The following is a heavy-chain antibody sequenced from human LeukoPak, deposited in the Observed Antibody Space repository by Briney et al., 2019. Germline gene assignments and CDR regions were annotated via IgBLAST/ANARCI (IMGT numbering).Heavy chain of an antibody. D-gene: IGHD5-12*01. J-gene: IGHJ4*02. CDR3: ARSGYSGYDCEY. Sequence: ASVKVSCKASGYTFTSYGISWVRQAPGQGLEWMGWISAYNGDTNYAQKLQGRVTMTTDTSTSTAYIELRSLRSEDTAVYYCARSGYSGYDCEYWGQGTLVTVSS. CDR2: ISAYNGDT. CDR1: GYTFTSYG. V-gene: IGHV1-18*01.